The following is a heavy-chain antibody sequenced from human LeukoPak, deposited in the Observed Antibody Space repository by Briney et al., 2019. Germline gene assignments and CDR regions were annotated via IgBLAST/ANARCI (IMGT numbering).Heavy chain of an antibody. CDR1: GFTVSSNY. CDR2: IYSGGTT. J-gene: IGHJ4*02. CDR3: ARGGYSSSWYHFDY. D-gene: IGHD6-13*01. V-gene: IGHV3-53*01. Sequence: GGSLRLSCAASGFTVSSNYMSWVRQAPGKGLEWVSVIYSGGTTNYADSVKGRFTISRDNSKNTLFPQMNSLRAEDTAVYYCARGGYSSSWYHFDYWAREPWSPSPQ.